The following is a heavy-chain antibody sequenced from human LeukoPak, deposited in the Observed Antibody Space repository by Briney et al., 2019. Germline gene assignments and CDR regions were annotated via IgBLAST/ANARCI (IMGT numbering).Heavy chain of an antibody. Sequence: ASVKVSCKAFGYTFTNNWMHWVRQAPGQGHEWMGLISPTGGSTAYAQKFQGRVTLTRDMSTSTDYLELSSLRSEDTAVYYCARDNSVRDEAWWFYPWGQGTLVTVSS. D-gene: IGHD5-24*01. CDR2: ISPTGGST. CDR3: ARDNSVRDEAWWFYP. J-gene: IGHJ5*02. CDR1: GYTFTNNW. V-gene: IGHV1-46*01.